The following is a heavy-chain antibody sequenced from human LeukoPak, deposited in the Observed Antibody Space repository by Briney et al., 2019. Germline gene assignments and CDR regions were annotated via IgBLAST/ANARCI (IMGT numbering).Heavy chain of an antibody. CDR1: GYTFTSYY. Sequence: ASVKVSCKASGYTFTSYYMHWVRQAPGQGLEWMGRTNPNSGGTNYAQKFQGRVTMTRDTSISTAYMELSRLRSDDTAVYYCARPPMKSSLRVWFDPWGQGTLVTVSS. V-gene: IGHV1-2*06. CDR2: TNPNSGGT. J-gene: IGHJ5*02. CDR3: ARPPMKSSLRVWFDP.